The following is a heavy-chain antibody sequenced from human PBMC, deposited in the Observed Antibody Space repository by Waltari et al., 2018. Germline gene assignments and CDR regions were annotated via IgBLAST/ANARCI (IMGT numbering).Heavy chain of an antibody. V-gene: IGHV1-69*06. J-gene: IGHJ6*02. CDR1: GFTFSSYA. D-gene: IGHD3-10*01. Sequence: VQLLESGGGLVQPGGSLRLSCAASGFTFSSYAMSWVRQAPGKGLEWMGRIIPIFGTANYAQKFQGRVTITADKSTSTAYMELSSLRSEDTAVYYCARGETMVQGDYYYGMDVWGQGTTVTVSS. CDR2: IIPIFGTA. CDR3: ARGETMVQGDYYYGMDV.